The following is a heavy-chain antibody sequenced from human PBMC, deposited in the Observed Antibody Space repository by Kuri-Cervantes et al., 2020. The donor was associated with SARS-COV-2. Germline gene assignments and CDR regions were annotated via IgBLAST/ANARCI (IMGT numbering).Heavy chain of an antibody. Sequence: GSLRLSCAASGFTFSSYSMNWVRQPPGKGLEWIGSIYYSGSTYYNPSLKSRVTISVDTSKNQFSLKLSSVTAADTAVYYCARGWTTVTTPYFDYWGQGTLVTVSS. V-gene: IGHV4-38-2*01. CDR1: GFTFSSYS. CDR2: IYYSGST. CDR3: ARGWTTVTTPYFDY. D-gene: IGHD4-11*01. J-gene: IGHJ4*02.